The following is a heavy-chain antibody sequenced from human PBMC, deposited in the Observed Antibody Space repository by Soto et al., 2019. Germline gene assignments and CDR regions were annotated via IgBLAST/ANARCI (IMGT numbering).Heavy chain of an antibody. CDR1: GGSGSGYH. J-gene: IGHJ4*02. V-gene: IGHV4-59*02. CDR2: IYHSGTT. CDR3: ARGQTNIWYFDH. Sequence: QVQLQESGPRLVKPSETLSLTCTVSGGSGSGYHWNWVRQPPGKTLEWIGHIYHSGTTNYNPSLKRRITILIDTSKNQFSLKMTSVTAADTAVYYCARGQTNIWYFDHWGQGTLVTVSS.